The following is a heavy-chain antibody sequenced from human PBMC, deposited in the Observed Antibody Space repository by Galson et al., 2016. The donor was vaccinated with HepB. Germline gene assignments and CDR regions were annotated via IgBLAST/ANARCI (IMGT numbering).Heavy chain of an antibody. V-gene: IGHV3-49*03. CDR1: GFTFSDHA. D-gene: IGHD6-13*01. CDR3: TDGGGIAAAARGLNH. CDR2: ISSNAYGGTT. Sequence: RLSCAASGFTFSDHAMSWFRQAPGKGLEWVGFISSNAYGGTTEFAASVKDRFTISRDDSKSIAYLQMNSLKIEDTAVYYCTDGGGIAAAARGLNHWGQGTPVTVSS. J-gene: IGHJ5*02.